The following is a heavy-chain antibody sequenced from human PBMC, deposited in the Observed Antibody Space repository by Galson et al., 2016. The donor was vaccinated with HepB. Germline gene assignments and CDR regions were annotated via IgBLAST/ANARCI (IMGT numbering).Heavy chain of an antibody. D-gene: IGHD3-22*01. CDR3: ARGVKHDSRGRDFDY. Sequence: SPRLSCAASGFTFSSYSMNWVRQAPGKGLEWVSSISSSSDYIYYADSVKGRFTISRDNAKNSPYLQMNSLRAEDTAVYYCARGVKHDSRGRDFDYWGQGTLVTVSS. V-gene: IGHV3-21*01. J-gene: IGHJ4*02. CDR1: GFTFSSYS. CDR2: ISSSSDYI.